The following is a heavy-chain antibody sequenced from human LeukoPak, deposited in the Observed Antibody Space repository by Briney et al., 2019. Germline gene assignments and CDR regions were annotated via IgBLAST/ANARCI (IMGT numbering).Heavy chain of an antibody. CDR2: IIPSFSTA. J-gene: IGHJ4*02. CDR3: AREVERVFDH. V-gene: IGHV1-69*05. CDR1: GGTFSSYA. D-gene: IGHD1-26*01. Sequence: SVKVSCKASGGTFSSYAISWVRQAPGQGLELMGRIIPSFSTANSAQKFQGRVTITTDESTSTAYMELSSLRSEDTAVYYCAREVERVFDHWGQGTLVTVSS.